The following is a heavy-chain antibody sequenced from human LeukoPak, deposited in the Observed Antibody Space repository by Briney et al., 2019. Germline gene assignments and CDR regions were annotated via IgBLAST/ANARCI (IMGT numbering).Heavy chain of an antibody. V-gene: IGHV4-61*08. CDR3: ARQLSPSLAPLTIFGVVIFDY. Sequence: SETLSLTCTVSGGSISSGGYYWSWIRQHPGKGLEWIGYIYYSGSTNYNPSLKSRVTISVDTSKNQFSLKLSSVTAADTAVYYCARQLSPSLAPLTIFGVVIFDYWGQGTLVTVSS. CDR1: GGSISSGGYY. D-gene: IGHD3-3*01. CDR2: IYYSGST. J-gene: IGHJ4*02.